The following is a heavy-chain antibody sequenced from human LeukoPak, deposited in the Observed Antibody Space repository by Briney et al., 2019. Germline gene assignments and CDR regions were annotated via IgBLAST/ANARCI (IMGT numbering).Heavy chain of an antibody. V-gene: IGHV5-51*01. CDR1: GYSFTSYW. D-gene: IGHD5-24*01. CDR3: ARTVEMATIVGYFDY. J-gene: IGHJ4*02. Sequence: GGSLRLSCKGSGYSFTSYWIGWVRQMPGKGLEWMGIIYPGDSDTRYSPSFQGQVTISADKAISPAYLQWSSLKASDTAMYYCARTVEMATIVGYFDYWGQGTLVTVSS. CDR2: IYPGDSDT.